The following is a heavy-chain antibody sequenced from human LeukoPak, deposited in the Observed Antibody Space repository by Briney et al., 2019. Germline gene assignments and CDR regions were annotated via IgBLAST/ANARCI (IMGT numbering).Heavy chain of an antibody. CDR1: GFTFSNYW. CDR2: IKQDGSEK. Sequence: PGGSLRLSCAASGFTFSNYWMTWVRQAPGKGLEWVANIKQDGSEKYYVESVKGRLTISRDNAKNSLYLQMNSLRAEDTAVYYCARGYCSSSRCYMGVDHYFGMDVWGQGTTVTVSS. V-gene: IGHV3-7*05. D-gene: IGHD2-2*02. CDR3: ARGYCSSSRCYMGVDHYFGMDV. J-gene: IGHJ6*02.